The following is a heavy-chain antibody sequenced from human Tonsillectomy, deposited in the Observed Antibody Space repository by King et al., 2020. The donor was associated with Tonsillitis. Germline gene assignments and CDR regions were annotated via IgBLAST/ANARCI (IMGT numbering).Heavy chain of an antibody. Sequence: QLVPSGAAVNAPGESLKISCDISTYLFTTSWLGWVRQMPGKGLEWMGTIFPGDSETRYSPSFQGQVTISVDKFISTAYLQWTSLKAAAPAREEGARGAGRARGAGDDGGQGARVTVDS. CDR1: TYLFTTSW. J-gene: IGHJ4*02. D-gene: IGHD2-15*01. CDR2: IFPGDSET. CDR3: ARGAGRARGAGDD. V-gene: IGHV5-51*01.